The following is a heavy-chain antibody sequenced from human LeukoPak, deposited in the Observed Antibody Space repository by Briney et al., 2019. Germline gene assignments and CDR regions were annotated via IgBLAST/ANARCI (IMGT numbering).Heavy chain of an antibody. CDR1: AFTFSAYS. J-gene: IGHJ4*02. D-gene: IGHD2/OR15-2a*01. CDR3: ARVNSGPDY. V-gene: IGHV3-74*01. CDR2: INADGSST. Sequence: GGSLRLSCAASAFTFSAYSMYWVRQAPGKGLVSVSRINADGSSTTYADSVKGRFTISRDNAKSTLYLQMSSLRAEDTAVYYCARVNSGPDYWGQGTLVTVSS.